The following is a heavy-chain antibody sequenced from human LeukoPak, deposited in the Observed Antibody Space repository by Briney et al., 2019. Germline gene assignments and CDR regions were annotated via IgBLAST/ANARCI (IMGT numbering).Heavy chain of an antibody. CDR2: ISSSSSYI. CDR3: ARALGATTIFGVVPPFDP. J-gene: IGHJ5*02. D-gene: IGHD3-3*01. Sequence: TSGGSLRLSCEASGFTFNTYSMNWARQAPGKGLEWVSSISSSSSYIYYADSVKGRFTISRDNAKNSLYLQMNSLRAEDTAVYYCARALGATTIFGVVPPFDPWGQGTLVTVSS. CDR1: GFTFNTYS. V-gene: IGHV3-21*01.